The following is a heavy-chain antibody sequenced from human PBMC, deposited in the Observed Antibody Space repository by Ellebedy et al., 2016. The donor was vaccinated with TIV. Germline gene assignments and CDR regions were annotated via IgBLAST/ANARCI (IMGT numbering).Heavy chain of an antibody. J-gene: IGHJ4*02. D-gene: IGHD6-19*01. Sequence: AASVKVSCKASGYTFASCTIHWVRHAPGQGLEWMGWINPANGNTDYSQNFQGRFTITRDKSATTAHMELSSLRSEDTAVYYCARDGGNGWYGWDWGQGTLVTVSS. V-gene: IGHV1-3*01. CDR1: GYTFASCT. CDR2: INPANGNT. CDR3: ARDGGNGWYGWD.